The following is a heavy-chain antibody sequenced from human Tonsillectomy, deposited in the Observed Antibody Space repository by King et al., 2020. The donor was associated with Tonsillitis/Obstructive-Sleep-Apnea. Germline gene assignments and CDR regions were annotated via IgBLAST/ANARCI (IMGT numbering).Heavy chain of an antibody. V-gene: IGHV1-8*01. CDR2: MNPNSGNT. J-gene: IGHJ6*03. D-gene: IGHD3-3*01. CDR1: GYTFTSYD. Sequence: QLVQSGAEVKKPGASVKVSCKASGYTFTSYDINWVRQATGQGLEWMGWMNPNSGNTGYAQKFQGRVTMTRNTSISTAYMELSSLRSEDTAVYYCARAPRGWSGYGCYYYMDVWGKGTTVTVSS. CDR3: ARAPRGWSGYGCYYYMDV.